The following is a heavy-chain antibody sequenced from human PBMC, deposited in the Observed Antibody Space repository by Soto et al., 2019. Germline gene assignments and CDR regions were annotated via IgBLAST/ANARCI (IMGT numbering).Heavy chain of an antibody. CDR3: ARVTGYCSSTSCPNWFDP. V-gene: IGHV4-59*01. CDR1: GGSISSYY. J-gene: IGHJ5*02. D-gene: IGHD2-2*01. CDR2: IYYSGST. Sequence: SETLSLTCTVSGGSISSYYWSWIRQPPGKGLEWIGYIYYSGSTNYNPSLKSRVTISVDTSKNQFSLKLSSVTAADTAVYYCARVTGYCSSTSCPNWFDPWGQGTLVTV.